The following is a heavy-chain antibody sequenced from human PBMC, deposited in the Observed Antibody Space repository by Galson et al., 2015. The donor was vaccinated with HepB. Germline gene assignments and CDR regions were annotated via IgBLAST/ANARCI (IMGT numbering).Heavy chain of an antibody. CDR1: GFTLSSYS. Sequence: SLRLSCAASGFTLSSYSMNWVRQAPGKGLEWVSSISSSSSYIYYADSVKGRFTISRDNAKNSLYLQMNSLRAEDTAVYYCARRGDGGSGSYYNAEYFQHWGQGTLVTVSS. V-gene: IGHV3-21*01. CDR2: ISSSSSYI. CDR3: ARRGDGGSGSYYNAEYFQH. J-gene: IGHJ1*01. D-gene: IGHD3-10*01.